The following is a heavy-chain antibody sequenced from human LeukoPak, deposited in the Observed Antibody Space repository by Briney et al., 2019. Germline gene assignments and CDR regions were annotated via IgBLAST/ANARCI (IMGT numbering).Heavy chain of an antibody. CDR2: ISGSGGST. J-gene: IGHJ4*02. D-gene: IGHD3-22*01. CDR1: GFTFSSYA. CDR3: AKKVSYYDSSGYFDY. Sequence: GGSLRLSCAASGFTFSSYAMSWVRQAPGKGLEWVSAISGSGGSTYYADSVKGRFTISRDNSMNTLYLQMNSLRAEDTAVYYCAKKVSYYDSSGYFDYWGQGTLVTVSS. V-gene: IGHV3-23*01.